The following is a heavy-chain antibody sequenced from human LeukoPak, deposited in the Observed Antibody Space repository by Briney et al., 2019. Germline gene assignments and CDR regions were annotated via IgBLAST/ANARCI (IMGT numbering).Heavy chain of an antibody. J-gene: IGHJ4*02. CDR3: AGEEHYYDSSGPPSGD. D-gene: IGHD3-22*01. V-gene: IGHV3-48*02. CDR2: ISSSSSTI. Sequence: PGGSLRPSCAASGFTFSSYSMNWVRQAPGKGLEWVSYISSSSSTIYYADSVKGRFTISRDNAKNSLYLQMNSLRDEDTAVYYCAGEEHYYDSSGPPSGDWGQGTLVTVSS. CDR1: GFTFSSYS.